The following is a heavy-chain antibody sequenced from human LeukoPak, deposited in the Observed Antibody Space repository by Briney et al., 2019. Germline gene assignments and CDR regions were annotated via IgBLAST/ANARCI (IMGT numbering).Heavy chain of an antibody. J-gene: IGHJ1*01. CDR2: IYPGYSDT. Sequence: GASLKISCKGSGYRFTSYWIGWVRQMPGKGLEWMGIIYPGYSDTSYSPSFQGQVTISADKSISTPSLQWSSLKASDTAMYYCAGGQLPWGVVQHWGQGTLVTVSS. CDR3: AGGQLPWGVVQH. D-gene: IGHD2-2*01. V-gene: IGHV5-51*01. CDR1: GYRFTSYW.